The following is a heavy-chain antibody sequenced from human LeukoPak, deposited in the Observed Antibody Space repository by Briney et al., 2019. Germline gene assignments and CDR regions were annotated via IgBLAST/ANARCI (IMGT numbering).Heavy chain of an antibody. D-gene: IGHD4-17*01. CDR3: ARDYGDYGGWWFDT. CDR2: ISSSSSYI. J-gene: IGHJ5*02. CDR1: GFTFSSYS. Sequence: PGGSLRLSSAASGFTFSSYSMNWVRQAPGKGLECVSSISSSSSYIYYADSVKGRFTISRDNAKNSLYLQMNSLRAEDTAVYYYARDYGDYGGWWFDTWGQGTLVTVSS. V-gene: IGHV3-21*01.